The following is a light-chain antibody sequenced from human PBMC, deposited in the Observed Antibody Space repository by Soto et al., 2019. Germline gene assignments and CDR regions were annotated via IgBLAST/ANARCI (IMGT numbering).Light chain of an antibody. Sequence: DIQMTQSPSTLPASVGDRVTITCRASQSISDWLAWYQQKPGTAPKVLINHASSLQSGVPSRFTRSGSGTEVTLTICSLQPDDFATYYCQQYNSYSFGQGTKVEIQ. V-gene: IGKV1-5*01. CDR3: QQYNSYS. J-gene: IGKJ1*01. CDR2: HAS. CDR1: QSISDW.